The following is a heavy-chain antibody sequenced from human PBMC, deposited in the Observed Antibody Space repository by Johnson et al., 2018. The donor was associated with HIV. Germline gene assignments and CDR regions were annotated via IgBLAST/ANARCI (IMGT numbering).Heavy chain of an antibody. CDR1: GFTFGDYA. V-gene: IGHV3-49*03. CDR2: IRSKAYGGTT. D-gene: IGHD2-2*01. J-gene: IGHJ3*02. CDR3: TRDLSSIVVVPAAAI. Sequence: VQLLESGGGLVQPGGSLRLSCAASGFTFGDYAMSWFRQAPGKGLEWVGFIRSKAYGGTTEYAASVNGRFTISRDDSKSIAYLQMNSLKTEDTAVYYCTRDLSSIVVVPAAAIWGQGTMVTVSS.